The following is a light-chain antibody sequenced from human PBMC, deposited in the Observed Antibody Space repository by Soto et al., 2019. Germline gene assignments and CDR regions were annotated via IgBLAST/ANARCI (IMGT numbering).Light chain of an antibody. CDR2: EVN. J-gene: IGLJ1*01. CDR3: SSYSRSINYV. CDR1: SSNVGSYKL. Sequence: QSVLTQPASVSGSPGQSITISCTGTSSNVGSYKLVSWYQQHPGKAPKLMIFEVNKRPSGVSNRFSGSKSGNTASLTVSGLQPEDEAEYFCSSYSRSINYVFGTGTKLTVL. V-gene: IGLV2-14*02.